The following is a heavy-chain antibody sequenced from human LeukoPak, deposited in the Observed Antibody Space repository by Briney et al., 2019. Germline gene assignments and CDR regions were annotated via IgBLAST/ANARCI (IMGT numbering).Heavy chain of an antibody. CDR2: IYYSGST. CDR1: GGSISSYY. Sequence: SETLSLTCTVSGGSISSYYWSWIRQPPGKGLEWIGYIYYSGSTNYNPSLKSRVTISVDRSKNQFSLKLSSVTAADTAVYYCARALYDFWSGYTDAFDIWGQGTMVTVSS. J-gene: IGHJ3*02. CDR3: ARALYDFWSGYTDAFDI. V-gene: IGHV4-59*12. D-gene: IGHD3-3*01.